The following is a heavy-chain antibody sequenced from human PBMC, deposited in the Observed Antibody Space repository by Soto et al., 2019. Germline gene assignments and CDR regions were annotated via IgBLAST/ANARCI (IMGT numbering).Heavy chain of an antibody. V-gene: IGHV4-38-2*01. CDR3: ARVDIEYSSSQGWAHYFDY. J-gene: IGHJ4*02. CDR2: IYHSGST. CDR1: GYSISSGYY. Sequence: SETLSLTCAVSGYSISSGYYWGWIRQPPGKGLEWIGSIYHSGSTYYNPSLKSRVTISVDTSKNQFSLKLSSVTAADTAVYYCARVDIEYSSSQGWAHYFDYCGQGTLVTVSS. D-gene: IGHD6-6*01.